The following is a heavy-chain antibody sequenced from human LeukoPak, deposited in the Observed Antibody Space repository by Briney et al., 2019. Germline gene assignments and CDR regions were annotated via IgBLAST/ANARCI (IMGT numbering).Heavy chain of an antibody. D-gene: IGHD6-13*01. J-gene: IGHJ6*03. V-gene: IGHV1-46*01. CDR2: INPSGGST. CDR3: ARDASSSWYGSYYYYYMDV. CDR1: GYTFTSYY. Sequence: ASVKVSCKASGYTFTSYYMHWVRQAPGQGLEWMGIINPSGGSTSYAQKFQGRVTMTRDTSTSTVYMELSSLRSEDTAVYYCARDASSSWYGSYYYYYMDVWGKGTTVTISS.